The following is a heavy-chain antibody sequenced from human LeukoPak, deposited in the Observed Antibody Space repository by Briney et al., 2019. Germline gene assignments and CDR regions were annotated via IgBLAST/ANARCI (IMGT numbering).Heavy chain of an antibody. CDR2: IGGSGVNA. Sequence: QSGGSLRLSCAASGFTFSNYAMTWVRQAPGKGLEWVSVIGGSGVNAYYADSVKGRFTISRDNSKNTVYLQMNSLRADDTALYYCAKDYTWIQLWFDYWGQGTLVTVSS. CDR1: GFTFSNYA. J-gene: IGHJ4*02. CDR3: AKDYTWIQLWFDY. V-gene: IGHV3-23*01. D-gene: IGHD5-18*01.